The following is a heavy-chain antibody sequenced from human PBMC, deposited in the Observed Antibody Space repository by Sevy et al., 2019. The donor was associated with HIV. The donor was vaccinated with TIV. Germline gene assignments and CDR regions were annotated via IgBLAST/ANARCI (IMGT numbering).Heavy chain of an antibody. CDR1: GYTLTQFS. V-gene: IGHV1-24*01. CDR3: ATTKDYYDSSGYPFDY. Sequence: ASVKVSCKVSGYTLTQFSMHWVRQAPGKGLEWMTTFDPEDGDPEDGKTIYAQKFQARVTMTEDTSTDTAYMELSSLRSDDTAVDYCATTKDYYDSSGYPFDYWGQGTLVTVSS. CDR2: FDPEDGDPEDGKT. J-gene: IGHJ4*02. D-gene: IGHD3-22*01.